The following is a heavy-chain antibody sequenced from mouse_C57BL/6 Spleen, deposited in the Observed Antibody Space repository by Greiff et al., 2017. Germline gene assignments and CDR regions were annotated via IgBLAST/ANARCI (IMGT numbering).Heavy chain of an antibody. D-gene: IGHD1-1*01. J-gene: IGHJ3*01. Sequence: EVKLVESGGDLVKPGGSLKLSCAASGFTFSSYGMSWVRQTPDKRLEWVATISSGGSYTYYPDSVKGRFTISRDNAKNTLYLRMSSLKSEDTAMYCCGGHVTRVAWFAYWGQGALVTVSA. CDR3: GGHVTRVAWFAY. CDR1: GFTFSSYG. CDR2: ISSGGSYT. V-gene: IGHV5-6*02.